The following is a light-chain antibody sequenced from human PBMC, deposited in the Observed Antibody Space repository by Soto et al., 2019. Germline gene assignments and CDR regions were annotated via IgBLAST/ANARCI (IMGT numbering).Light chain of an antibody. CDR2: QVT. V-gene: IGLV2-14*01. Sequence: QSALTQPASVSGSPGQSITISCTGTSSDVGANNFVSWYQQHPGKAPKLIIYQVTNRPSGVSNRFSGSKSGNTASLTISGLQAEDEADYYSTSFSTGSSYVIFGGGIKVTVL. CDR3: TSFSTGSSYVI. J-gene: IGLJ2*01. CDR1: SSDVGANNF.